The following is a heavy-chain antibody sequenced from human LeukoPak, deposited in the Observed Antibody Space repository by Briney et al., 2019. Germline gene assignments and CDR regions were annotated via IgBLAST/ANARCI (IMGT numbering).Heavy chain of an antibody. CDR2: IRYDGSNK. Sequence: PGGSLRLSCAASGFTFSSYGMHWVRQAPGKGLEWVAFIRYDGSNKYYADSVRGRFTISRDNSKNTLYLQMNSQRPEDTAVYYCAGAAIHYYYYMGVWGKGTTVTVSS. CDR3: AGAAIHYYYYMGV. CDR1: GFTFSSYG. V-gene: IGHV3-30*02. J-gene: IGHJ6*03.